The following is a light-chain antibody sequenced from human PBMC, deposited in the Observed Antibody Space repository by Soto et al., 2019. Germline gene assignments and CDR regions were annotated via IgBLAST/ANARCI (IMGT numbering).Light chain of an antibody. CDR1: TGAVTSDHY. Sequence: QPVVTQEPSLTVSPGGTVTITCTSSTGAVTSDHYPNWFQQKPGQAPRSLIYSISNRHSWTPARFSGSLLGAKAALTLSGVQPEDEAEYYCLLYYGGVYVFGTGTKVTVL. CDR2: SIS. J-gene: IGLJ1*01. CDR3: LLYYGGVYV. V-gene: IGLV7-43*01.